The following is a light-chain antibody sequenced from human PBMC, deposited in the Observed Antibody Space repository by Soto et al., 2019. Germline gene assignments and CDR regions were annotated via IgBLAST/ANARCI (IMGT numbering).Light chain of an antibody. CDR3: SSYTSSSTLLYV. V-gene: IGLV2-14*01. CDR1: SSDVGSYDY. J-gene: IGLJ1*01. Sequence: QSALTQPASVSGSPGQSITISCTETSSDVGSYDYVSWYQQHPGEAPQLIIYDVSDRPSGVSNRFSGSKSGNKASLTISGLQPEDEADYYCSSYTSSSTLLYVFGTGTKLTVL. CDR2: DVS.